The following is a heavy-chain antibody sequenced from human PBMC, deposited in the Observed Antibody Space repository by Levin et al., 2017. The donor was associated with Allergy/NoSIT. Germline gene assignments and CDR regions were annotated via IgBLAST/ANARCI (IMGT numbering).Heavy chain of an antibody. CDR3: ARGKGLWFGTQDAFDV. CDR2: IYIADTT. D-gene: IGHD3-10*01. Sequence: GGSLRLSCAASGFTVSSHYMTWVRQAPGKGLEWVSLIYIADTTYYADSVKGRFTISRDNSKNTLYLQMNSLRAEDTAVYYCARGKGLWFGTQDAFDVWGQGTMVTVSS. CDR1: GFTVSSHY. J-gene: IGHJ3*01. V-gene: IGHV3-53*01.